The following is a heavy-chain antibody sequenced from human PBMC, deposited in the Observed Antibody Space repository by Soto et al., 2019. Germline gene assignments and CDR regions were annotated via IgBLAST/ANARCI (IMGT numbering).Heavy chain of an antibody. CDR2: IKSKTNGGTT. V-gene: IGHV3-15*07. CDR3: STDSYTNMIVFRFDY. J-gene: IGHJ4*01. Sequence: GSLRLSCAASGFTSSNAWMNWVRQAPGKGQEWVGRIKSKTNGGTTGYAAPVKGRFTITRDDSKNMLYMQMNKLNPEDSAVYYCSTDSYTNMIVFRFDYWGHGTMVTVSS. D-gene: IGHD3-22*01. CDR1: GFTSSNAW.